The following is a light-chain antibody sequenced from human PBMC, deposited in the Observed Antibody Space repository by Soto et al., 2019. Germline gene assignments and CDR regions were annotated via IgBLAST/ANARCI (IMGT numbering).Light chain of an antibody. CDR3: QQYYRYPIT. J-gene: IGKJ5*01. CDR1: KGISSY. Sequence: AIRMTQSPSSFSASTGDRVTITCRASKGISSYLAWYQQKPGKAPKLLIYAASTLQSGVPSRFSGSGSGTDFTLTISCLQSEDFATYYCQQYYRYPITFGQGTRLEIK. CDR2: AAS. V-gene: IGKV1-8*01.